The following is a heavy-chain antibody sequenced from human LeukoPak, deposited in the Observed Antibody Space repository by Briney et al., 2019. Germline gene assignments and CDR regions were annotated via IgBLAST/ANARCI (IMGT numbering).Heavy chain of an antibody. D-gene: IGHD2-21*02. CDR1: GFSFSVYS. V-gene: IGHV3-11*01. CDR3: AREHSMVAAIDGFDV. Sequence: TGGSLRLSCAASGFSFSVYSMSWIRQAPGKGLEWVSYISSSGDTVHYADSVKGRFTISRDNAKDSLFLQMSSLRGEDTAVYYCAREHSMVAAIDGFDVWGQGTRVTVSS. J-gene: IGHJ3*01. CDR2: ISSSGDTV.